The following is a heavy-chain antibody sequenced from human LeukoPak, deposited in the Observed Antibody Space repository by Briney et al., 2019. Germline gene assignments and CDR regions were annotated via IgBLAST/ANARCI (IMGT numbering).Heavy chain of an antibody. D-gene: IGHD5-18*01. CDR2: MNPNSGNT. CDR3: ARGDRGYSYGFTTYYYYYMDV. Sequence: ASVKVSCKASGYTFISYDINWVRQATGQGLEWMGWMNPNSGNTGYAQKFQGRVTMTRNTSISTAYMELSSLRSEDTAVYYCARGDRGYSYGFTTYYYYYMDVWGKGTTVTISS. V-gene: IGHV1-8*01. J-gene: IGHJ6*03. CDR1: GYTFISYD.